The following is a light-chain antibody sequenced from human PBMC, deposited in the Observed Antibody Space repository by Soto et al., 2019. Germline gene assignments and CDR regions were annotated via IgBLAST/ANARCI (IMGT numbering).Light chain of an antibody. J-gene: IGKJ4*01. CDR3: QQTNSVPLT. Sequence: DIQMTQSPSSVSASVGDRVTITCRASQDINNYLVWYQQKPGKAPKLLIYNVLTLQSGVPSKFSGSGSGTEFTLTISSLQPEDSATYYCQQTNSVPLTFGGGTKVEIK. CDR2: NVL. V-gene: IGKV1-12*01. CDR1: QDINNY.